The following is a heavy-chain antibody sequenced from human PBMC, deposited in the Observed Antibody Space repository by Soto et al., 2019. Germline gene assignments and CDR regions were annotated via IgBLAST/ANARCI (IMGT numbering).Heavy chain of an antibody. J-gene: IGHJ4*02. Sequence: LRLSCAASGFTFGNYGMHWVRQAPGKGLEWVAVIWFDGNKQHYADSVKGRFTISRDNSKNTLYVQMTSLRAEDTAVYYCARGLQSLFDYWGQGTLVTVSS. CDR2: IWFDGNKQ. CDR3: ARGLQSLFDY. V-gene: IGHV3-33*01. CDR1: GFTFGNYG.